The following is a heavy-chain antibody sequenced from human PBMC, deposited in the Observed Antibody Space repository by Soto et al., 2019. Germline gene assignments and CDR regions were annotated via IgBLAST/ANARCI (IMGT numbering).Heavy chain of an antibody. CDR1: GASISSYH. D-gene: IGHD5-12*01. V-gene: IGHV4-59*01. CDR3: ARGWGSTISDYFDY. Sequence: SETLSLTCTVSGASISSYHWSWIRQPPGKGLEWIGYISYSGTTNQNPSLKSRVSISVDTSRSQLSLKLSSVTAADTAVYYCARGWGSTISDYFDYWGQGTLVTVSS. CDR2: ISYSGTT. J-gene: IGHJ4*02.